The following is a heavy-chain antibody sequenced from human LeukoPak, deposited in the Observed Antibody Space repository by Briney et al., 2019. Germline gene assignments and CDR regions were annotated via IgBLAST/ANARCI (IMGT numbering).Heavy chain of an antibody. D-gene: IGHD5-18*01. CDR3: AKVGLGNTAIHI. J-gene: IGHJ3*02. CDR1: GYTFPNYD. V-gene: IGHV1-8*01. CDR2: MNFNSGNT. Sequence: AXXKVSCKASGYTFPNYDINWVRQAPGQGLEGMGWMNFNSGNTDYAQKLQGRVTMTRKTAISTVYMELSNLKSEDTAIYYCAKVGLGNTAIHIWGQGTMVTVSS.